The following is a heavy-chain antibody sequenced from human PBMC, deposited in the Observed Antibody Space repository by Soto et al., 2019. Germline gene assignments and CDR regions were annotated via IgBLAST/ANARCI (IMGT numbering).Heavy chain of an antibody. Sequence: ASVKVSCKASGYTFTSYGISWVPQAPGQGREWMGWISAYNGNTNYAQKLQGRVTMTTDTSTSTAYMELRSLRSDDTAVYYCARYWADYGHYMFDPSGQGXLVTLSS. J-gene: IGHJ5*02. D-gene: IGHD4-17*01. CDR3: ARYWADYGHYMFDP. V-gene: IGHV1-18*04. CDR1: GYTFTSYG. CDR2: ISAYNGNT.